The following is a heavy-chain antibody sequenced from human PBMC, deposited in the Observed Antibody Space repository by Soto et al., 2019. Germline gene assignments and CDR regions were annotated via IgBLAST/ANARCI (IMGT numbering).Heavy chain of an antibody. CDR3: GVGGSSWIRYIDWLPH. D-gene: IGHD3-9*01. V-gene: IGHV3-33*01. Sequence: GGSMRLSCAASGFAFSGYGMHWVRQAQGKGLEWVAVIYYDGSNQQYRDSVKGRFTISRDNSKNTLYMQMNSLRAEDTAVYYYGVGGSSWIRYIDWLPHWRQGTQVTVSS. CDR1: GFAFSGYG. CDR2: IYYDGSNQ. J-gene: IGHJ4*02.